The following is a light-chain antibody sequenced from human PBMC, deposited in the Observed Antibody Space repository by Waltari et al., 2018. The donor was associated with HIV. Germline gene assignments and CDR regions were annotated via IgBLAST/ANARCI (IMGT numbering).Light chain of an antibody. J-gene: IGKJ5*01. Sequence: TVMTQSPDSLAVSLGERATINCKSSQSVLYSSNNKNYLAWYKQKPGQPPKVLIYWASTRESGVPERFSGSGSGTDFSLTISNVQAEDVAVYYCQQYYTTLITFGQGTRLEIK. V-gene: IGKV4-1*01. CDR2: WAS. CDR1: QSVLYSSNNKNY. CDR3: QQYYTTLIT.